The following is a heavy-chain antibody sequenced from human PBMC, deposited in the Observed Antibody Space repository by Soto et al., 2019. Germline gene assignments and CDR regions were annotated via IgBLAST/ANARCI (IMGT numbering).Heavy chain of an antibody. J-gene: IGHJ6*02. D-gene: IGHD1-1*01. CDR2: ISYDGNNK. Sequence: PGGSLRLSCAASGFTFSRFSMHWVRQAPGKGLAWVAVISYDGNNKHFAESVKGRFSISRDDSKNTVYLEMNNLRGDDSAVHYCARDNGTFLSYYYYGMDVWGQGTTVTVSS. V-gene: IGHV3-30-3*01. CDR3: ARDNGTFLSYYYYGMDV. CDR1: GFTFSRFS.